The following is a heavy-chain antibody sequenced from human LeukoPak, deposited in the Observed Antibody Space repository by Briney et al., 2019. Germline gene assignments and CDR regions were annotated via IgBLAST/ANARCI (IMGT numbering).Heavy chain of an antibody. V-gene: IGHV1-2*02. CDR2: INPNSGGT. J-gene: IGHJ4*02. CDR1: GYTFTGYY. D-gene: IGHD3-22*01. CDR3: ARDWETYYYDSSGYHFDY. Sequence: ASVKVSCKASGYTFTGYYMHWVRQAPGQGLEWMGWINPNSGGTNYAQKFQGRVTMTRDTSISTAYMELSRLRSDDTAIYFCARDWETYYYDSSGYHFDYWGQGTLVTVSS.